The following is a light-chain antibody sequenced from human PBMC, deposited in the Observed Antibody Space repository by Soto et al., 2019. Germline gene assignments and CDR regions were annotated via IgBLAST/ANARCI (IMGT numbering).Light chain of an antibody. CDR1: SSDVGAYNY. Sequence: QSVLTQPPSASGSPGQSVTISCTGTSSDVGAYNYVSWYQHHPGKAPKLMIYAVSERPSGVPDRFSGSKSGSTASLTVSGLQAEDEANYYCSSSAANSNYVFGTGTKVTVL. J-gene: IGLJ1*01. V-gene: IGLV2-8*01. CDR2: AVS. CDR3: SSSAANSNYV.